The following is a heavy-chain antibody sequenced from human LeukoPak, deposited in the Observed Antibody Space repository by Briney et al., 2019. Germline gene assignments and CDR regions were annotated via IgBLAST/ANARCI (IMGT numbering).Heavy chain of an antibody. CDR1: GYTFTSYY. Sequence: ASVKVSCKASGYTFTSYYMHWVRQAPGQGREWMGIINPSGGSTSYAQKFQGRVTMTRDTSTSTVYMELSSLRSEDTAVYYCAIGYCSSTSCYGRIWFDPWGQGTLVTVSS. CDR2: INPSGGST. V-gene: IGHV1-46*01. CDR3: AIGYCSSTSCYGRIWFDP. D-gene: IGHD2-2*01. J-gene: IGHJ5*02.